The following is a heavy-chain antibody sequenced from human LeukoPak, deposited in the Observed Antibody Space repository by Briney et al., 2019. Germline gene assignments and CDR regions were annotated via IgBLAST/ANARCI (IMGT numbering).Heavy chain of an antibody. CDR1: GFTFSSYS. J-gene: IGHJ6*03. D-gene: IGHD6-13*01. V-gene: IGHV3-21*01. CDR2: ISTSSSYI. CDR3: ARDQQQSALNYYYYYMDV. Sequence: GGSLRLSCAASGFTFSSYSMNWVRQAPGKGLEWVSFISTSSSYIYYADSVKGRFTIFRDNAKNSLYLQMNSLRAEDTAVYYCARDQQQSALNYYYYYMDVWGEGTTVTISS.